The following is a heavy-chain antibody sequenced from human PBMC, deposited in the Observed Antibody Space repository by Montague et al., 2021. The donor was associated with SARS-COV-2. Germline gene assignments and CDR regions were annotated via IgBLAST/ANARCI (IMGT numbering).Heavy chain of an antibody. D-gene: IGHD6-13*01. CDR2: GRT. Sequence: GRTNYNPSLKSRVTISLDTSKNQFFLKVTSVTAADAAVYYCARPAAGSYFYYGGDVWGQGTTVTVAS. V-gene: IGHV4-59*12. CDR3: ARPAAGSYFYYGGDV. J-gene: IGHJ6*02.